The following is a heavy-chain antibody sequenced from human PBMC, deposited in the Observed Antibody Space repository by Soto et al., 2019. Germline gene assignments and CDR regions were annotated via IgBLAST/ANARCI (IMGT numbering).Heavy chain of an antibody. CDR2: INPKSGVT. CDR1: GYSFTDYH. V-gene: IGHV1-2*04. D-gene: IGHD2-8*01. Sequence: ASVKVSCKASGYSFTDYHIHWVRQAPGQGLEWLGRINPKSGVTSTAQKFQGWVTMTTDTSISTASMELTRLTSDDTAIYYCARGDSTDCSNGVCSFFYNHDMDVWGQGTTVTVSS. J-gene: IGHJ6*02. CDR3: ARGDSTDCSNGVCSFFYNHDMDV.